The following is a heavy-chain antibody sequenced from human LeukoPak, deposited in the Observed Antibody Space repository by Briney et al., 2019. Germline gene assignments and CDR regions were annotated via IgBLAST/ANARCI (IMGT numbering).Heavy chain of an antibody. V-gene: IGHV3-23*01. J-gene: IGHJ4*02. D-gene: IGHD6-13*01. CDR2: ISGSGDYT. Sequence: GGSLRLSCAASGFTFSRYAMTWVRQAPGKGLEWVSAISGSGDYTYYADSVKGRFTISRDNSKNTLYLQMNSLRAEDTAVYYCAKDSEQKLDYWGQGTLVTVSS. CDR1: GFTFSRYA. CDR3: AKDSEQKLDY.